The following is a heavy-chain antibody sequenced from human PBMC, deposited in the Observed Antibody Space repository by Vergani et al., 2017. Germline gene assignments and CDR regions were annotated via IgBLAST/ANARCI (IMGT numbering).Heavy chain of an antibody. CDR2: IYSGGST. Sequence: EVQLVESGGGLVQPGGSLRLSCAASGFTVSSNYMSWVRQAPGKGLEWVSVIYSGGSTYYADSVKGRFTISRDNSKNTLYLQMNSLRAEDTAVYYCTTDRVRGATDYWGQGTLVTVSS. J-gene: IGHJ4*02. V-gene: IGHV3-66*02. CDR3: TTDRVRGATDY. CDR1: GFTVSSNY. D-gene: IGHD3-10*01.